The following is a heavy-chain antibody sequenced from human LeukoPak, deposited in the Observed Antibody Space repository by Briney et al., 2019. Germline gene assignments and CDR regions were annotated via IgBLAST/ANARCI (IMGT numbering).Heavy chain of an antibody. J-gene: IGHJ4*02. Sequence: ASVKVSCKASGGTFSSYAISWVRQAPGQGLEWMGGIIPIFGTANYAQKFQGRVTITADESTSTAYMELSSLRSEDTAVYYCARDSSGGSSWSDWGQGTLVTVS. CDR1: GGTFSSYA. D-gene: IGHD6-13*01. CDR3: ARDSSGGSSWSD. CDR2: IIPIFGTA. V-gene: IGHV1-69*13.